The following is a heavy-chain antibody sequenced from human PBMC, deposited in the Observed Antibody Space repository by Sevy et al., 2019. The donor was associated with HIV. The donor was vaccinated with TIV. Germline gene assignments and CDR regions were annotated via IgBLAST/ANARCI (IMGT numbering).Heavy chain of an antibody. Sequence: SETLSLTCSVSGGSISGYYWSWIRQPAEKGLEWIGRIYTTGSTNSSPSLKSRLTMSLDTSKNQFSLRLSSVTAADTAMYYCAGENAWGRGYSWGQGTLVTVSS. CDR3: AGENAWGRGYS. J-gene: IGHJ4*02. CDR2: IYTTGST. D-gene: IGHD1-26*01. V-gene: IGHV4-4*07. CDR1: GGSISGYY.